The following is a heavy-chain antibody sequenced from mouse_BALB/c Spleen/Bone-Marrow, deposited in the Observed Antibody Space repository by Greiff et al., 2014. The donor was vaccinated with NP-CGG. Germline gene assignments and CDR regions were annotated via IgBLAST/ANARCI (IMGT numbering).Heavy chain of an antibody. CDR3: ARLRRYYGYFDY. CDR2: ISSGSSTI. Sequence: EVKLVESGGGLVQPGGSRKLSCAASGFTFSSFGMHWVRQAPEKGLEWVAYISSGSSTIYYADTVKSRFTISRDNPKNTLFLQMTSLRSEDTAMYYCARLRRYYGYFDYWGQGTTLTVSS. V-gene: IGHV5-17*02. D-gene: IGHD1-1*01. CDR1: GFTFSSFG. J-gene: IGHJ2*01.